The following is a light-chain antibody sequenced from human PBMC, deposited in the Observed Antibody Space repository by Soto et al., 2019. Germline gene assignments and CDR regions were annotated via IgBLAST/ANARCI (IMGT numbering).Light chain of an antibody. CDR1: SXG. Sequence: SXGLXXYXXKXGXXXKXXXYAASSLQSGVPSRFSGSGYGTDFTLTISCLQSEDFATYYCQQYYSYPPTFGQGKRLEIK. CDR3: QQYYSYPPT. V-gene: IGKV1-8*01. CDR2: AAS. J-gene: IGKJ5*01.